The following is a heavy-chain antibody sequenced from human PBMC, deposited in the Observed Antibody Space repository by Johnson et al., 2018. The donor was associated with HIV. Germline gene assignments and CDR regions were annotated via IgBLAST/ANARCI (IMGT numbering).Heavy chain of an antibody. D-gene: IGHD6-19*01. CDR2: ISYDGSNK. CDR1: GITFSDYA. J-gene: IGHJ3*02. Sequence: QVQLVESGGGVVQPGRSLRLSCAASGITFSDYAMHWVRQAPGKGLEWVAVISYDGSNKYYADSVKGRFTISRDNSKNTLYLQMNSLRAEDTAVYYCAKGLEEGQQWLMGAFDIWGQGTMVTVSS. CDR3: AKGLEEGQQWLMGAFDI. V-gene: IGHV3-30-3*01.